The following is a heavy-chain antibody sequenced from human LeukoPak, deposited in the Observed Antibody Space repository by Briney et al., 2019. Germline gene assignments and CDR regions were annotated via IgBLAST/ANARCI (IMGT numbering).Heavy chain of an antibody. V-gene: IGHV3-23*01. D-gene: IGHD3-10*01. CDR1: GFTFSSCA. Sequence: GGSLRLSCAASGFTFSSCAMTWVRQAPGKGLEWVSVISGGGGTTYYADSVKGRFTISRDNSENTLYLQMNSLRAEDTAVYYCAKPGSQQGRDAFDIWGQGTMVTVSS. J-gene: IGHJ3*02. CDR3: AKPGSQQGRDAFDI. CDR2: ISGGGGTT.